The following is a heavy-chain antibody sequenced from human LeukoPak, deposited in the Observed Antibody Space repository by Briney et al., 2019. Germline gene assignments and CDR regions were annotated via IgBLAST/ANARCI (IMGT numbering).Heavy chain of an antibody. CDR3: AKDLGVAGMENFDH. V-gene: IGHV3-23*01. D-gene: IGHD6-19*01. J-gene: IGHJ4*02. Sequence: AGGSLRLSCAASGFTFSTYAMSWVRQAPGKGLEWVSTISDSGGSTYYADSVKGRFTVSRGNSKNTLYVQMNSLRAEDTAVYYCAKDLGVAGMENFDHWGQGTLVTVSS. CDR1: GFTFSTYA. CDR2: ISDSGGST.